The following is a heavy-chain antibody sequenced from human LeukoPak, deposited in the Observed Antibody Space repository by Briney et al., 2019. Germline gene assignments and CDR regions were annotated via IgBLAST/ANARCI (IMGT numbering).Heavy chain of an antibody. D-gene: IGHD2-2*01. Sequence: SETLSLTCTVSGGSISSYYWSWFRQPPGRGLEWIGEINHSGGTNHNPSPMSRVTISVDTSKNQFSLTLSSVTAADTAVYYCARGRWSYQLLSYYYYGMDVWGKGPTVTVSS. V-gene: IGHV4-34*01. CDR1: GGSISSYY. CDR2: INHSGGT. CDR3: ARGRWSYQLLSYYYYGMDV. J-gene: IGHJ6*04.